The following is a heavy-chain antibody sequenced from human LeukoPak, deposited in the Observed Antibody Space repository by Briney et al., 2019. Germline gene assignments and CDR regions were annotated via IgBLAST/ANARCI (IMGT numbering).Heavy chain of an antibody. Sequence: PGGSLRLSGEVSEFPFSIYAMAWVRQAPGQGLEWVSAIDASGSDTYYTDSVKGRFTISRDNSKNTVYLQMNSLRVEDTAVYYCADYRKPQGLDYWGQGTLVTVSS. CDR3: ADYRKPQGLDY. CDR1: EFPFSIYA. J-gene: IGHJ4*02. CDR2: IDASGSDT. D-gene: IGHD1-14*01. V-gene: IGHV3-23*01.